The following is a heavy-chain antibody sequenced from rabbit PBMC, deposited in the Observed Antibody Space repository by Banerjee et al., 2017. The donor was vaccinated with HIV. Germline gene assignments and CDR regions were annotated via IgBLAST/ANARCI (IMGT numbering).Heavy chain of an antibody. CDR2: IGTASGST. CDR1: GFDFSSYYY. D-gene: IGHD8-1*01. J-gene: IGHJ4*01. CDR3: ARETGYAGGGYSFNL. V-gene: IGHV1S45*01. Sequence: QEQLKESGGGLVKPGASLTLTCKASGFDFSSYYYMCWVRQAPGKGLEWIGCIGTASGSTYYASWAKGRFTISKTSSTTVTLQMTSLTAADTATYFCARETGYAGGGYSFNLWGPGTLVTVS.